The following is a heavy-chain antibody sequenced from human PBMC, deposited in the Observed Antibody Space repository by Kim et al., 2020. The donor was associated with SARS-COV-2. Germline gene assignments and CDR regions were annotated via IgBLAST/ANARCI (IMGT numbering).Heavy chain of an antibody. CDR3: TRHMRTLGHYGSGSYWTDY. CDR2: ISSKANSYAT. V-gene: IGHV3-73*01. CDR1: GFTFSGSA. D-gene: IGHD3-10*01. Sequence: GGSLRLSCAASGFTFSGSAMHWVRQASGKGLEWVGRISSKANSYATAYAASVKGRFTISRDDSKNTAYLQMNSLKTEDTAVYYCTRHMRTLGHYGSGSYWTDYWGQGTLVTVSS. J-gene: IGHJ4*02.